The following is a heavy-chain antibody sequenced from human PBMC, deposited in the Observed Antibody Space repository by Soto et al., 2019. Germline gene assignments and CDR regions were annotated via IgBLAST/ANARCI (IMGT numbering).Heavy chain of an antibody. CDR1: GGTFSSYA. D-gene: IGHD1-26*01. CDR3: ARDTAGGSSLSFDY. CDR2: IIPIFGTA. Sequence: SVKVSCKASGGTFSSYAISWVRQAPGQGLEWMGGIIPIFGTANYAQKFQGRVTITADESTSTAYMELSSLRSEDTAVYYCARDTAGGSSLSFDYWGQGTLVTVSS. J-gene: IGHJ4*02. V-gene: IGHV1-69*13.